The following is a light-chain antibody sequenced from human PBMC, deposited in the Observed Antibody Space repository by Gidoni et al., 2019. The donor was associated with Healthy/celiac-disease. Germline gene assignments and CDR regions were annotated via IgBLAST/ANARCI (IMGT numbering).Light chain of an antibody. CDR3: HQSSSYPPT. CDR1: QSIGST. V-gene: IGKV6-21*02. Sequence: EIFSTQSPDCQSVTPKERVTITCRASQSIGSTLHWYQQKPAQSPKLLIKYASQSMSGVPSRFSGSGSGTDFTLTINSLEAEDAATYYCHQSSSYPPTFGGGTKVEIK. CDR2: YAS. J-gene: IGKJ4*01.